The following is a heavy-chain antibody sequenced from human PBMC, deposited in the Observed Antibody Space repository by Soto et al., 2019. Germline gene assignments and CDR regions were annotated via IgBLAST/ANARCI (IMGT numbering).Heavy chain of an antibody. Sequence: PGKYLEDIGYIYHSGSTYYNPSLKSRVTISVDRSTNQFSLKLSSVTAADTAVYYCARVIFFFQAEDGKRAVRSVSAFLLNRSSDL. CDR3: ARVIFFFQAEDGKRAVRSVSAFLLNRSSDL. J-gene: IGHJ2*01. CDR2: IYHSGST. V-gene: IGHV4-30-2*01. D-gene: IGHD3-3*01.